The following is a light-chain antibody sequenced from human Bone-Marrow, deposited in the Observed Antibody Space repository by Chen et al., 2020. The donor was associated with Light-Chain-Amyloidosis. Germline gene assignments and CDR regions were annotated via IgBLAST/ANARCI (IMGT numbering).Light chain of an antibody. V-gene: IGLV6-57*01. CDR2: EDD. CDR3: QSYQGSSQGV. Sequence: NFMLTQPHSVSESPGKTVIISCTRSSGSIATNYVQWYQQRPGSSPTTVIYEDDQRPSGVPARFSGSIDRSSNAASLTISGLKTEEEAGYYCQSYQGSSQGVFCGGTKLTVL. CDR1: SGSIATNY. J-gene: IGLJ3*02.